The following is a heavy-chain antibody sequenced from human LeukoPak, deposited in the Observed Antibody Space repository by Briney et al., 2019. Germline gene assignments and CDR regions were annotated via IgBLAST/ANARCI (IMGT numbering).Heavy chain of an antibody. CDR2: IYSGGST. CDR1: GFTVCSNY. D-gene: IGHD6-13*01. V-gene: IGHV3-53*01. CDR3: ARGISSSWYGAFDI. J-gene: IGHJ3*02. Sequence: PGGSLRLSCAASGFTVCSNYMSWVRQAPGKGLEWVSVIYSGGSTYYADSVKGRFTISRDNSKNTLYLHMNSLRAEDTAVYYCARGISSSWYGAFDIWGQGTMVTVSS.